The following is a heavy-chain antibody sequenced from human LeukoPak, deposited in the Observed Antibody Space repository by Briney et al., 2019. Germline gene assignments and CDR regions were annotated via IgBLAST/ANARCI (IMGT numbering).Heavy chain of an antibody. D-gene: IGHD3-22*01. CDR2: IRYDGSNK. Sequence: PGGSLRLSCAASGFTFSSYGMHWVRQAPGKGLEWVAFIRYDGSNKYYADSVKGRFTISRDNSKNTLCLQMNSLRAEDTAVYYCAREMFDSSGAYMDVWGKGTTVTVSS. CDR1: GFTFSSYG. CDR3: AREMFDSSGAYMDV. J-gene: IGHJ6*03. V-gene: IGHV3-30*02.